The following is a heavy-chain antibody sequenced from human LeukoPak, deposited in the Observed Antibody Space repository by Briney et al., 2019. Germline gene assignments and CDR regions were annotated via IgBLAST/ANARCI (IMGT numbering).Heavy chain of an antibody. Sequence: SETLSLTCTVSGGSIISSSYHWGWIRQPPGKGLEWIASIYYSGTTYYNPSLRSRVTISVDTSKNQFSLKVNSVTAADTAVYYCARARSGKWGFDYWGQGTLVTVSS. J-gene: IGHJ4*02. CDR1: GGSIISSSYH. V-gene: IGHV4-39*07. D-gene: IGHD1-26*01. CDR2: IYYSGTT. CDR3: ARARSGKWGFDY.